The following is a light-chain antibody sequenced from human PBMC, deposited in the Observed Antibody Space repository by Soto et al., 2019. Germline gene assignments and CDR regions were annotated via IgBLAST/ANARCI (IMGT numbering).Light chain of an antibody. CDR1: QSVSSSY. CDR2: GAS. CDR3: QQYGNSQWT. V-gene: IGKV3-20*01. Sequence: EIVLTQSPGTLSLSPGERATLSCRASQSVSSSYLAWYQQKPGQAPRLLIYGASSRATGIQDRFSGSGSGTDFTLTIRRLEPEDFAVYYCQQYGNSQWTFGQGTKVDIK. J-gene: IGKJ1*01.